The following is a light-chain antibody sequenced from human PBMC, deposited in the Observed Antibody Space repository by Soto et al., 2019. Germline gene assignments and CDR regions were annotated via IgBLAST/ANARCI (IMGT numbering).Light chain of an antibody. CDR3: QQYNTFST. Sequence: DIQVTQSPSAMSAAVVDRVTITFRASQMISSWLAWYQQKPGKAPKLLIYSSSSLESWVPSIFSRSRSGTEFTLPFSSLQADDFAVDDGQQYNTFSTSGQGTKVDIK. V-gene: IGKV1-5*03. CDR2: SSS. CDR1: QMISSW. J-gene: IGKJ1*01.